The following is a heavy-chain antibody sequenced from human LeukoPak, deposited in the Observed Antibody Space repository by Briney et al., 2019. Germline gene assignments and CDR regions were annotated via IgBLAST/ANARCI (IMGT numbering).Heavy chain of an antibody. CDR1: GGPVSGYY. CDR2: FYYSGIT. V-gene: IGHV4-59*08. Sequence: SETLSLTCTVSGGPVSGYYWSWIRQAPGKGLEWIGNFYYSGITNYNPSLKSRVTILVDTAKNQFSLKLSSVTATDTAFYYCAKQPYGRDWFDPWGQGTLVTVSS. J-gene: IGHJ5*02. CDR3: AKQPYGRDWFDP. D-gene: IGHD3-10*01.